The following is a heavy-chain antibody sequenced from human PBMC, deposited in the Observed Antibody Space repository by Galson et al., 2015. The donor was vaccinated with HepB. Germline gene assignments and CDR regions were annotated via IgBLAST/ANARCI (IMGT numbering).Heavy chain of an antibody. CDR1: GFTFSDHY. V-gene: IGHV3-72*01. Sequence: SLRLSCAASGFTFSDHYMDWVRQAPGKGLEWVGRTRNKANSYTTEYAASVKGRFTISRDDSKNSLYLQMNSLKTEDTAVYYCARDFDHWGQGTLVTVSS. CDR2: TRNKANSYTT. CDR3: ARDFDH. J-gene: IGHJ5*02.